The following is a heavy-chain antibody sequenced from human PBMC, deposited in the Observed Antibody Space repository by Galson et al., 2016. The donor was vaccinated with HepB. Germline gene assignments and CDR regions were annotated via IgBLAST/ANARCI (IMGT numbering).Heavy chain of an antibody. D-gene: IGHD6-19*01. CDR2: TYYRSRWYN. CDR1: GDSVSSDSAA. CDR3: ARDRTAVEMSGWKWRYFYQ. V-gene: IGHV6-1*01. J-gene: IGHJ1*01. Sequence: CAISGDSVSSDSAAWNWIRQSPSRGLEWLGRTYYRSRWYNDYALSVKSRITINPDTSKNQSSLQLKSVTPEDTAVYYCARDRTAVEMSGWKWRYFYQWGQGTPVTVSS.